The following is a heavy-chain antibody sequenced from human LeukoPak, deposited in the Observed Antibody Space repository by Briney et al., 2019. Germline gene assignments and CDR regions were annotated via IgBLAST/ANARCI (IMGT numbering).Heavy chain of an antibody. J-gene: IGHJ4*02. D-gene: IGHD6-19*01. CDR3: AKGRYSSGWYVLYYFDY. CDR2: FSGSGGST. Sequence: GGSVRLSCAASGFTFSTYAMSWVRQAPGKGLEWVSAFSGSGGSTYYADSVKGRFTISRDNSKNTLYLQMNSLRAEDTAVYYCAKGRYSSGWYVLYYFDYWGQGTLVTVSS. V-gene: IGHV3-23*01. CDR1: GFTFSTYA.